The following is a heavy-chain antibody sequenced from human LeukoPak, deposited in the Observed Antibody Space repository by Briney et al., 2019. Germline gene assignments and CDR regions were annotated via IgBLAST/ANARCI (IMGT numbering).Heavy chain of an antibody. V-gene: IGHV4-39*01. CDR1: GVAINSVTYS. J-gene: IGHJ4*02. CDR2: ISYSETT. D-gene: IGHD4-17*01. CDR3: ARRGFGNGDYSFDY. Sequence: SETLSLTCTVSGVAINSVTYSWAWIRQPPGKGLEWIGYISYSETTTYNPSLKSRVAISIDTSKSQFSLKLSSVTAADTAVYYCARRGFGNGDYSFDYWGQGALATVSS.